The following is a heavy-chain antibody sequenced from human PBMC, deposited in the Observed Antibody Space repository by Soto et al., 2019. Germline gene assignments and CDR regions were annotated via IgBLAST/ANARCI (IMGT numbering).Heavy chain of an antibody. J-gene: IGHJ6*02. CDR3: ARAAGVVVAYYYYGMDV. CDR1: GFTFSSYS. V-gene: IGHV3-21*01. CDR2: ISSSSSYI. Sequence: GGSLRLSCAASGFTFSSYSMNWVRQAPGKGLEWVSSISSSSSYIYYADSVKGRFTISRDNAKSSLYLQMNSLRAEDTAVYYCARAAGVVVAYYYYGMDVWGQGTTVTVSS. D-gene: IGHD2-15*01.